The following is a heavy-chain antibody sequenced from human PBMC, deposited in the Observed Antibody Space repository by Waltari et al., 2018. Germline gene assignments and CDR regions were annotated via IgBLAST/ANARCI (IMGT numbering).Heavy chain of an antibody. CDR1: GYTLTELS. Sequence: QVQLVQSGAEVKKPGASVKVSCKVSGYTLTELSMHWVRQAPGKGLEWMGGLYPEDGETIYAQKFQGRVTMTEDTSTDTAYMELSSLRSEDTAVYYCATGGGGTTAPRLFDYWGQGTLVTVSS. D-gene: IGHD4-17*01. CDR3: ATGGGGTTAPRLFDY. V-gene: IGHV1-24*01. CDR2: LYPEDGET. J-gene: IGHJ4*02.